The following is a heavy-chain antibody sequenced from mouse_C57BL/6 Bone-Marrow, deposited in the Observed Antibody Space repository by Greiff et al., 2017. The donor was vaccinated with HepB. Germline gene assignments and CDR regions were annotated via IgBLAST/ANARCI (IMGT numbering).Heavy chain of an antibody. D-gene: IGHD2-2*01. Sequence: EVQLQQSGAELVRPGSSVKMSCKTSGYTFTSYGINWVKQRPEQGLEWIGYIDIGNGYTEYNEKFKGKATLTSDTSSSTAYMQLSSLTSEDSAIYFCARRGYLYAMDYWGQGTSVTVSS. CDR2: IDIGNGYT. V-gene: IGHV1-58*01. J-gene: IGHJ4*01. CDR1: GYTFTSYG. CDR3: ARRGYLYAMDY.